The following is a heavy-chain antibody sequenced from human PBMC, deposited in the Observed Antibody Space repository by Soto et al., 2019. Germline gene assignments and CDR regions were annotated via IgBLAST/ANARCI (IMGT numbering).Heavy chain of an antibody. J-gene: IGHJ5*02. CDR2: IYYSGST. CDR1: GGSISSGGYY. CDR3: ARSSSSGWVSQFDP. Sequence: QVQLQESGPGLVKPSQTLSLTCTVSGGSISSGGYYWSWIRQHPGKGLEWIGYIYYSGSTYYNPSLKTLVIRSVDTSKNQFSLRLNSVTAADTAVYYCARSSSSGWVSQFDPWGQGMLVTVSS. V-gene: IGHV4-31*01. D-gene: IGHD6-19*01.